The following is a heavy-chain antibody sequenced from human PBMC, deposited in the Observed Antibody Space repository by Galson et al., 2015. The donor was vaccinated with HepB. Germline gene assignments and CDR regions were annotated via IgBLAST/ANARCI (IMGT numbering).Heavy chain of an antibody. CDR1: GFTFSSYS. V-gene: IGHV3-48*02. J-gene: IGHJ4*02. CDR2: ISSSSSTI. D-gene: IGHD5-24*01. CDR3: AREVGDGYNSGVDY. Sequence: SLRLSGAASGFTFSSYSMNWVRQAPGKGLAWVSYISSSSSTIYYSDSVKGRFTISRDNAKNSLYLQMNSLRDEDTAVYYCAREVGDGYNSGVDYWGQGTLVTVSS.